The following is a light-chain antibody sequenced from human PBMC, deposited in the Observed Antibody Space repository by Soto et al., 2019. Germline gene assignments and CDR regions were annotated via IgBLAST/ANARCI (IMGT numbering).Light chain of an antibody. CDR1: QTLLHSNGYNY. CDR2: LGS. Sequence: TVMTQSPLSLPVTPGEPASISCRSSQTLLHSNGYNYLDWYLQKPGQSPQLLTYLGSNRASGVPDRFSGSVSGTDFTLKISRVEAEDVGVYYCMQALQTRTFGQGTKVDIK. J-gene: IGKJ1*01. V-gene: IGKV2-28*01. CDR3: MQALQTRT.